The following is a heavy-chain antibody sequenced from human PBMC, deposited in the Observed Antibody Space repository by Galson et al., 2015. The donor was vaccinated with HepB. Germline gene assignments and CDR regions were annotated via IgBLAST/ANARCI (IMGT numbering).Heavy chain of an antibody. D-gene: IGHD1-26*01. CDR2: ISSSSSYI. Sequence: SLRLSCAASGFTFSSYGMNWVRQAPGKGLEWVSSISSSSSYIYYADSLKGRFTISRDNAKNSLYLQMNSLRAEDTAVYYCARDWFQVGPERELLGYWGQGTLVTVSS. CDR1: GFTFSSYG. J-gene: IGHJ4*02. V-gene: IGHV3-21*01. CDR3: ARDWFQVGPERELLGY.